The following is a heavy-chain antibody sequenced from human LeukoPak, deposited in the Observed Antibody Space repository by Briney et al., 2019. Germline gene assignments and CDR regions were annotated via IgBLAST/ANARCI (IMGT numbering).Heavy chain of an antibody. CDR2: IKQDGSEK. J-gene: IGHJ3*02. V-gene: IGHV3-7*01. Sequence: PGGSLRLSCAASGFTFSSYWMSWVRQAPGKGLEWVANIKQDGSEKYYVDSVKGRFTISRDNAENSLYLQMNSLRAEDTAVYYCARDNDTAMDRGAGFDIWGQGTMVTVSS. CDR1: GFTFSSYW. D-gene: IGHD5-18*01. CDR3: ARDNDTAMDRGAGFDI.